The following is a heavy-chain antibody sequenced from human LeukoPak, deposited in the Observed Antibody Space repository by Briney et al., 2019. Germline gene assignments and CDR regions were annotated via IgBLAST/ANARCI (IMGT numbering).Heavy chain of an antibody. CDR3: AIVLPVGVVDWFDP. J-gene: IGHJ5*02. CDR2: FHPEDGET. Sequence: GASVKVSCKFSGSMFTELSMHWVRQAPGKGLEWMGGFHPEDGETIYAQKFQGRVTMTEDSSTDTAYMELSSLRSEDTAVYYCAIVLPVGVVDWFDPWGQGTLVTVSS. CDR1: GSMFTELS. V-gene: IGHV1-24*01. D-gene: IGHD2-15*01.